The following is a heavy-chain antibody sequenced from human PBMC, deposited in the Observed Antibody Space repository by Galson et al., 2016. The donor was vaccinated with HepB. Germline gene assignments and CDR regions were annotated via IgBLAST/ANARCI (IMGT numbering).Heavy chain of an antibody. CDR1: GFTFSSYV. J-gene: IGHJ3*01. CDR3: VADHGGLDCFDF. V-gene: IGHV3-23*01. Sequence: SLRLSCAASGFTFSSYVMSWVRQAPGKGLEWVSGISGSGGSTHYADSVKGRFNISRDNSKSTLYLQMTNLRVEDTALYYCVADHGGLDCFDFWGRGTMVTVSS. D-gene: IGHD4-23*01. CDR2: ISGSGGST.